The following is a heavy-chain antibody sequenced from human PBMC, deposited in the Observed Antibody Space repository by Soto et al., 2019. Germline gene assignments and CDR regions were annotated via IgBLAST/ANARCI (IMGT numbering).Heavy chain of an antibody. CDR3: ARSRSGAVADSFDS. D-gene: IGHD3-10*01. CDR2: ISSDGSAR. V-gene: IGHV3-30*04. Sequence: QVHLVESGGGVVQPGRSLRLSCAGSGFTFRRHAVHWVRQAPGKGLEWVAVISSDGSARYYLDSVKGRFTSSRDNSKNTVFLQLNSLSHEDTAVYYCARSRSGAVADSFDSWGQGTLVTVST. J-gene: IGHJ4*02. CDR1: GFTFRRHA.